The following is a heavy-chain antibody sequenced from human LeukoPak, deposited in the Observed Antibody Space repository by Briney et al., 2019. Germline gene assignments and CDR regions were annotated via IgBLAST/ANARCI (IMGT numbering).Heavy chain of an antibody. CDR1: GGSFSGYY. CDR2: INHSGST. V-gene: IGHV4-34*01. CDR3: ARATIFGVVIHKLSAFDI. Sequence: SETLSLTCAVYGGSFSGYYWSWIRQPPGKGLEWIGEINHSGSTNYNPSLKSRVTISVDTSKNQFSLKLSSVTAADTAVYYCARATIFGVVIHKLSAFDIWGQGTMVTVSS. J-gene: IGHJ3*02. D-gene: IGHD3-3*01.